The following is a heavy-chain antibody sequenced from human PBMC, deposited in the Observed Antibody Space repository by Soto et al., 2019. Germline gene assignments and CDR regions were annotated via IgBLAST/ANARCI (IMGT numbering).Heavy chain of an antibody. CDR3: ARDKITGLFDY. CDR2: VHNSGST. D-gene: IGHD2-8*02. J-gene: IGHJ4*02. CDR1: GGSISSHY. Sequence: SETLSLTCTVSGGSISSHYWSWIRQPPGKRLEWIGYVHNSGSTNYNPSLKSRVTTAVDTSKNQFSLKLTSVTAADTAVYYCARDKITGLFDYWGQGTLVTVSS. V-gene: IGHV4-59*11.